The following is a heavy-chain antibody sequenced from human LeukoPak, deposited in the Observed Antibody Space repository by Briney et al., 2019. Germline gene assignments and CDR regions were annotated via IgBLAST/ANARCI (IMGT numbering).Heavy chain of an antibody. CDR1: GGSFSGYY. CDR2: IYYSGST. CDR3: ARDRYSSSWYYFDY. D-gene: IGHD6-13*01. V-gene: IGHV4-31*11. J-gene: IGHJ4*02. Sequence: SETLSLTCAVYGGSFSGYYWSWIRQHPGKGLEWIGYIYYSGSTYYNPSLKSRVTISVDTSKNQFSLKLSSVTAADTAVYYCARDRYSSSWYYFDYWGQGTPVTVSS.